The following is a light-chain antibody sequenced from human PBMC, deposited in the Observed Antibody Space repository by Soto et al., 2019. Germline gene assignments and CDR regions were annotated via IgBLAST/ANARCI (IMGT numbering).Light chain of an antibody. CDR3: QQSYSSPPT. J-gene: IGKJ1*01. CDR1: QSISNH. Sequence: DIQMTQSPSSLSASVEDGVIIACRASQSISNHLNWYQQKPGKAPKVLIFAASSLQSGVPSRFSGSRSGPDFTLTISSLQPEDFATYYCQQSYSSPPTFGQGTKVDIK. V-gene: IGKV1-39*01. CDR2: AAS.